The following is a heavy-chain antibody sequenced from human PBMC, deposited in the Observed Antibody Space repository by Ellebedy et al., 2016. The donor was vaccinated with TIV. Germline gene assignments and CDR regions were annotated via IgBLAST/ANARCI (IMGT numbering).Heavy chain of an antibody. V-gene: IGHV4-59*01. J-gene: IGHJ4*02. CDR1: GGSIRSYY. CDR3: ARVGTQLDY. Sequence: MPSETLSLTCTVSGGSIRSYYWSWIRQPPGKGLEWIGYIYYSGSTNYNPALKSRVTIPVDTSKNQFSLKLSSVTAADTAVYYCARVGTQLDYWGQGTLVTVSS. CDR2: IYYSGST. D-gene: IGHD1-14*01.